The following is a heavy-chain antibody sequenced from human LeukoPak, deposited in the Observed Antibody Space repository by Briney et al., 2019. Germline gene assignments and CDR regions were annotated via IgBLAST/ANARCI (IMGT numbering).Heavy chain of an antibody. J-gene: IGHJ6*02. V-gene: IGHV3-30-3*01. CDR3: ARGTWGSPGRLYYYSLEV. CDR1: GFTFSSYA. Sequence: GRSLRLSCAASGFTFSSYAMHWVRQAPGKGLEWVALISYDGSNTYYADSVKGRFTISRDNSKNTLYLQMNSLRGEDTAVYYCARGTWGSPGRLYYYSLEVWGQGTTVTVSS. D-gene: IGHD7-27*01. CDR2: ISYDGSNT.